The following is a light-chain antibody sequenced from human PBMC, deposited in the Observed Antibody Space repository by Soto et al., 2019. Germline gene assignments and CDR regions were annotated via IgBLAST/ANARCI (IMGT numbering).Light chain of an antibody. Sequence: EIVLTQSPGTLSLSPGERATLSCRASQTVNNNYLAWYQQKPGQAPRLLIYGASSRAAGIPDRFSGSGSGTDFTLTISRLEPEDFAVYYCQQYGSSPSITFGQGTRLEIK. CDR3: QQYGSSPSIT. CDR2: GAS. CDR1: QTVNNNY. J-gene: IGKJ5*01. V-gene: IGKV3-20*01.